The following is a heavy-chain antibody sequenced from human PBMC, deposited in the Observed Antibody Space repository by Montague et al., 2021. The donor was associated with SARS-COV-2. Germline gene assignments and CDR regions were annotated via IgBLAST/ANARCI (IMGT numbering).Heavy chain of an antibody. CDR1: GGSFSGYY. CDR2: INHSGST. J-gene: IGHJ4*02. V-gene: IGHV4-34*01. Sequence: SETLSLTCAVYGGSFSGYYWNWIRQPPGKGLEWIGEINHSGSTNYNPSLKSRVTMSVDTSKNQFSLKLSSGTAADTALYYCARGARQGYGFRLGSFDSWGQGTLVTVSS. D-gene: IGHD3-10*01. CDR3: ARGARQGYGFRLGSFDS.